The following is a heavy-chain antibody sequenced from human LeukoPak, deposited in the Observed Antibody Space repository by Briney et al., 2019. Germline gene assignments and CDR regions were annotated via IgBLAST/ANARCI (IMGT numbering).Heavy chain of an antibody. D-gene: IGHD3-22*01. CDR1: GGTFSSYA. CDR3: ATGGYYDSSGYRDY. J-gene: IGHJ4*02. V-gene: IGHV1-69*13. CDR2: IIPIFGTA. Sequence: VASVKVSCKASGGTFSSYAISWVRQAPGQGLEWMGGIIPIFGTANYAQKFQGRVTITADESTSTAYMELSSLRSEDTAVYYCATGGYYDSSGYRDYWGQGTLVTVSS.